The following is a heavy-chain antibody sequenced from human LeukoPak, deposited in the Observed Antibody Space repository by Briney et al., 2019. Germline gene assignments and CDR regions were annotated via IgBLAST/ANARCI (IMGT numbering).Heavy chain of an antibody. CDR3: ARDLGGNDFDY. CDR1: GGTFSNHA. Sequence: ASVKVSCKASGGTFSNHAINWVRRAPGQGLEWMGWINPNSGGTNYAQKFQGRVTMTRDTSISTAYMELSRLRSDDTAVYYCARDLGGNDFDYWGQGTLVTVSS. V-gene: IGHV1-2*02. J-gene: IGHJ4*02. D-gene: IGHD4-23*01. CDR2: INPNSGGT.